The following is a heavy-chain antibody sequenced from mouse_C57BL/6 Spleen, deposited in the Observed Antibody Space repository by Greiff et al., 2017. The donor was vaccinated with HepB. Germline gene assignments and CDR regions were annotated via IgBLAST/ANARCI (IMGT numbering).Heavy chain of an antibody. V-gene: IGHV5-4*01. CDR2: ISDGGSYT. CDR3: ARDSSGSWFAY. CDR1: GFTFSSYA. Sequence: EVKLMESGGGLVKPGGSLKLSCAASGFTFSSYAMCWVRPTPEKRLEWVATISDGGSYTYYPDNVKGRFTISRDNAKDNLCLQMSALKSEDSAMYYCARDSSGSWFAYWGQGTLVTVAA. J-gene: IGHJ3*01. D-gene: IGHD3-2*02.